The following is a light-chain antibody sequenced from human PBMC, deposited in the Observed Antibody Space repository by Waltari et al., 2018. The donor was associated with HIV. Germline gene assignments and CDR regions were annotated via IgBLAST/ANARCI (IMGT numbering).Light chain of an antibody. CDR3: QARDNSTVV. V-gene: IGLV3-1*01. Sequence: SYELSQPPSVSVSPGQTAILTCSGDNLGDESACWYQQKPGQSPMLVIYQDDRRPSGIPERFSGSNSGNTATLTISGTQAMDEADYYCQARDNSTVVFGGGTKLTVL. CDR1: NLGDES. J-gene: IGLJ2*01. CDR2: QDD.